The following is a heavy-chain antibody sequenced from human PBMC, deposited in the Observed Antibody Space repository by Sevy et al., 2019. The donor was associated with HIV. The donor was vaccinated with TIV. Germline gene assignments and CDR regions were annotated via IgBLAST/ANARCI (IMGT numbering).Heavy chain of an antibody. V-gene: IGHV3-30*02. CDR3: AKALNIVATILY. J-gene: IGHJ4*02. D-gene: IGHD5-12*01. CDR2: TPFDGSNE. CDR1: GFIFNDYG. Sequence: GGSLRLSCAASGFIFNDYGMHWVRQAPGKGLEWVAFTPFDGSNEYYAESMKGRFTISRDNSRNTVSLQMNSLRPEDTAVYHCAKALNIVATILYWGQGTLVTVSS.